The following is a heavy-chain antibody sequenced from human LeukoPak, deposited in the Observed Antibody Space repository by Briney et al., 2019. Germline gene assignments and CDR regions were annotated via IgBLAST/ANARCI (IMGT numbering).Heavy chain of an antibody. Sequence: PGGSLRLSCVASGFTFSSYSMNWVRQAPGKGLEWVYIYYADSVKGRFTISRDNAKNSLYLQMNSLRAEDTAVYYCARGYCSSTSCYEFDYWGQGTLVTVSS. V-gene: IGHV3-21*01. CDR3: ARGYCSSTSCYEFDY. CDR2: I. CDR1: GFTFSSYS. J-gene: IGHJ4*02. D-gene: IGHD2-2*01.